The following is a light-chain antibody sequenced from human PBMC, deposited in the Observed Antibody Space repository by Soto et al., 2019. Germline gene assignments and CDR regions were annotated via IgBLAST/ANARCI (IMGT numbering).Light chain of an antibody. CDR2: KAS. V-gene: IGKV1-5*03. CDR1: ESINIW. CDR3: QQYHIHST. J-gene: IGKJ1*01. Sequence: DIQMTQSPSTLSASVGDKVTITCRASESINIWLAWFQQKPGKAPKLLISKASTLESGVPSRFSGSGSGTEFTLTISSLQPDDFATYHCQQYHIHSTFGQGTRWISN.